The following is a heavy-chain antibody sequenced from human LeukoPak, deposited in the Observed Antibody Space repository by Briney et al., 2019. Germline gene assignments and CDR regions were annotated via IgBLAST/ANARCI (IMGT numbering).Heavy chain of an antibody. CDR2: LYSGGGA. J-gene: IGHJ4*02. CDR1: GLTVSNSY. V-gene: IGHV3-53*01. Sequence: SGGSLRLSCAASGLTVSNSYMSWVRQAPGKGLEWVSVLYSGGGAYYTDSVRGRFTISRDSSKNTLYLQMNSLRADDTAVYYCVGQTHKDYWGQGTLVTVSS. CDR3: VGQTHKDY.